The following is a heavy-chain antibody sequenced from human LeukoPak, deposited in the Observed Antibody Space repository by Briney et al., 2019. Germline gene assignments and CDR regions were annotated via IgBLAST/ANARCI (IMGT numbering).Heavy chain of an antibody. Sequence: GGSLRLSCAASGFTFSSYSMNWVRQAPGKGLEWVSSISSSSSYIYYTDSVKGRFTISRDNAKNSLYLQMNSLRAGDTAVYYCARAAGDQYYFDYWGQGTLVTVSS. CDR3: ARAAGDQYYFDY. J-gene: IGHJ4*02. CDR2: ISSSSSYI. D-gene: IGHD7-27*01. V-gene: IGHV3-21*01. CDR1: GFTFSSYS.